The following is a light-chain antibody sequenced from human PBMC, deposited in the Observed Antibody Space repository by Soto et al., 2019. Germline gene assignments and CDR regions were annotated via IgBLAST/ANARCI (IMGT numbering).Light chain of an antibody. CDR3: CSYAGSHRFV. V-gene: IGLV2-11*01. J-gene: IGLJ1*01. CDR1: SSDVGRYNY. CDR2: DVS. Sequence: QSALTQPRSVSGSPGQSVTISCTGTSSDVGRYNYVSWYQHHPGTAPKVMIYDVSERPSGVPARFSGSKSGNTASLTISGLQAEDEADYYFCSYAGSHRFVFGTGTKVTFL.